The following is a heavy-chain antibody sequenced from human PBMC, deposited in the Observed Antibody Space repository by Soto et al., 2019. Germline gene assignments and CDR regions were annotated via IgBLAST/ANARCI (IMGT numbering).Heavy chain of an antibody. CDR1: GFTFSSYA. J-gene: IGHJ6*02. D-gene: IGHD3-10*01. Sequence: GGSLRLSCAASGFTFSSYAMHWVRQAPGKGLEWVAVISYDGSNKYYADSVKGRFTISRDNSKNTLYLQMNSLRAEDTAVYYCAKDIRYGSGSYGPYGMDVWGQGTTVTVSS. V-gene: IGHV3-30-3*01. CDR3: AKDIRYGSGSYGPYGMDV. CDR2: ISYDGSNK.